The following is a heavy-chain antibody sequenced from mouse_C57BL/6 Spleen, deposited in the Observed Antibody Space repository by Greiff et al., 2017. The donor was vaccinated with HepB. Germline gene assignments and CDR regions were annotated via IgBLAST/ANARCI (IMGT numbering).Heavy chain of an antibody. CDR2: IDPETGGT. V-gene: IGHV1-15*01. D-gene: IGHD1-1*01. CDR3: TRYGSSPDYYAMDY. J-gene: IGHJ4*01. Sequence: VQLQESGAELVRPGASVTLSCKASGYTFTDYEMHWVKQTPVHGLEWIGAIDPETGGTAYNQKFKGKAILTADKSSSTAYMELRSLTSEDSAVYYCTRYGSSPDYYAMDYWGQGTSVTVSS. CDR1: GYTFTDYE.